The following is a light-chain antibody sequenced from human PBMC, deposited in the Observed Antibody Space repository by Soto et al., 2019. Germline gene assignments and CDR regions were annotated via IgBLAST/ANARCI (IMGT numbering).Light chain of an antibody. J-gene: IGLJ1*01. CDR2: EVT. V-gene: IGLV2-14*01. Sequence: QSALTQPASVSGSPGQSITISCTGTSSDVGAYIYVSWYQQHPGKAPKLMIYEVTNRPSGASNRFSGSKSANTASLTISGLQAEDEADYYCSSYTSISTPYVFGTGTKVTV. CDR3: SSYTSISTPYV. CDR1: SSDVGAYIY.